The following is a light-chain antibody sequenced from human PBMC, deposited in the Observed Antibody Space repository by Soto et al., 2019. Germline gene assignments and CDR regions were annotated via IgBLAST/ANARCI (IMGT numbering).Light chain of an antibody. CDR2: EVS. J-gene: IGLJ2*01. CDR3: SSYAGSNNFVV. V-gene: IGLV2-8*01. CDR1: SSDVGGYNY. Sequence: QSALTQPPSASGSPGQSVTISCTGTSSDVGGYNYVSLYQQHSGKAPNLMIYEVSKRPSGVPDRFSGSKSGNTASLTVSGLQAEDEADYYCSSYAGSNNFVVFGGGTKLTVL.